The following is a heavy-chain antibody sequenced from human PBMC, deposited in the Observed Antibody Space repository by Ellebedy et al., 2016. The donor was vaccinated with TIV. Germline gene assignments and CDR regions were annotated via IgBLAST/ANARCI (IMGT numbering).Heavy chain of an antibody. V-gene: IGHV4-39*01. J-gene: IGHJ4*02. CDR1: GDSISSGSYY. D-gene: IGHD6-19*01. CDR3: ATGLAVAGRFEY. CDR2: VHYGGST. Sequence: SETLSLTCTVSGDSISSGSYYWDWIRQPPGTGLEWIGTVHYGGSTSYNPSLQSRVTISTDTSKNQFSINLKSVTPADTAVYFCATGLAVAGRFEYWGQGTLVTVSS.